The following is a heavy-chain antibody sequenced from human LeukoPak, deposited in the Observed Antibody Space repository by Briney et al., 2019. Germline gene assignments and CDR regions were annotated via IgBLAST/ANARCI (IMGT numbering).Heavy chain of an antibody. CDR3: ARRVVPAAIGVEDSYYFDY. CDR1: GFTFSSYA. Sequence: GGSLRLSCAASGFTFSSYAMSWVRQAPGKGLEWVSAISGSGGSTYYADSVKGRFTISRDNSKNSLYLQMNSLRAEDTAVYYCARRVVPAAIGVEDSYYFDYWGQGTLVTVSS. D-gene: IGHD2-2*02. J-gene: IGHJ4*02. V-gene: IGHV3-23*01. CDR2: ISGSGGST.